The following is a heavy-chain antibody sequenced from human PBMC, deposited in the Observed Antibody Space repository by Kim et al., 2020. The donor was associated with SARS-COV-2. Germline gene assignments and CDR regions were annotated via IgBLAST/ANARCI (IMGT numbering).Heavy chain of an antibody. CDR1: GFTFSSYA. V-gene: IGHV3-64*01. Sequence: GGSLRLSCAASGFTFSSYAMHWVRQAPGKGLEYVSAISSNGGSTYYANSVKGRFTISRDNSKNTLYLQMGSLRAEDMAVYYCARESTPAASDYYYCYMDVWGKGTTVTVSS. D-gene: IGHD2-2*01. J-gene: IGHJ6*03. CDR2: ISSNGGST. CDR3: ARESTPAASDYYYCYMDV.